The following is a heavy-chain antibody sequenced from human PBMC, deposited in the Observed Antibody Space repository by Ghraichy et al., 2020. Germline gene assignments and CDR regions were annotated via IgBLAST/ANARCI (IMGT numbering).Heavy chain of an antibody. J-gene: IGHJ5*02. D-gene: IGHD4-17*01. Sequence: SETLSLTCAVSGGSISNSNWWSWVRQPPGKGLEWIGEIYHSGSTNYNPSLKSRVTISVDRSKNQFSLKLNSVTAADTAVYYCARGESADIDDYGDYDGGAWFDPWGQGTLVTVSS. CDR1: GGSISNSNW. CDR2: IYHSGST. CDR3: ARGESADIDDYGDYDGGAWFDP. V-gene: IGHV4-4*02.